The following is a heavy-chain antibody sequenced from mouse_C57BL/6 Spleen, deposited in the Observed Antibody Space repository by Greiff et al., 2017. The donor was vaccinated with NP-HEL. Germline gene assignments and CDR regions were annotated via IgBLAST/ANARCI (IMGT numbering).Heavy chain of an antibody. CDR2: IDPENGDT. V-gene: IGHV14-4*01. CDR3: TTDYGSSYADFDY. CDR1: GFNIKDDY. Sequence: EVQLQQSGAELVRPGASVKLSCTASGFNIKDDYMHWVKQRPEQGLEWIGWIDPENGDTEYASKFQGKATITADTSSNTAYLQLSSLTSEDAAVYYWTTDYGSSYADFDYWGQGTTLTVSS. J-gene: IGHJ2*01. D-gene: IGHD1-1*01.